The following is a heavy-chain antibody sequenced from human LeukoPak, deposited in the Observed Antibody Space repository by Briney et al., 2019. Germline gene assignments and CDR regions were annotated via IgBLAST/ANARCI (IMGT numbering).Heavy chain of an antibody. CDR1: GFTFSDFY. D-gene: IGHD2-15*01. J-gene: IGHJ4*02. V-gene: IGHV3-11*03. CDR2: ISGSSSNT. Sequence: GGSLILSCAASGFTFSDFYMSWIRQAPGKGLESVSYISGSSSNTNYADSVKGRFTISRDNAKNSLYLQMNSLRPEDTAVYYCTRHPAEGDYWGKGTLVTVSS. CDR3: TRHPAEGDY.